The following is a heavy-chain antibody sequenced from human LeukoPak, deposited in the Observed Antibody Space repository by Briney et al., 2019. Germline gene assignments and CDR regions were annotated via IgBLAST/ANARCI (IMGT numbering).Heavy chain of an antibody. D-gene: IGHD5-24*01. Sequence: GGSLRLSCVVSGFTFSRYWMNWVRQAPGKGLEWVANIHEDGSDKYNVDSVKGRFTISRDNAKNSLCLQINSLRAEDTAVYYCARNLRLHTPRAFDIWGQGTMVTVSS. CDR3: ARNLRLHTPRAFDI. CDR1: GFTFSRYW. V-gene: IGHV3-7*05. J-gene: IGHJ3*02. CDR2: IHEDGSDK.